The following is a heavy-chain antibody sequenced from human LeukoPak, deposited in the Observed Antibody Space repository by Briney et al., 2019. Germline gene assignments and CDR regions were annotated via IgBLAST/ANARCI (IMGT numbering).Heavy chain of an antibody. CDR3: AKEAVAGTLYYYYMDV. CDR1: GFTFSSYG. Sequence: GGSLRLSCAASGFTFSSYGMSRVRQAPGKGLEWVSAISGSGGSTYYADSVKGRFTISRDNSKNTLYLQMNSLRAEDTAAYYCAKEAVAGTLYYYYMDVWGKGTTVTISS. V-gene: IGHV3-23*01. CDR2: ISGSGGST. D-gene: IGHD6-19*01. J-gene: IGHJ6*03.